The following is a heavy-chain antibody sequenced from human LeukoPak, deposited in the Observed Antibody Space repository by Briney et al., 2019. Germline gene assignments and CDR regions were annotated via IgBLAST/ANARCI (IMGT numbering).Heavy chain of an antibody. Sequence: GGSLRLSCAASGFTFSSYGMHWVRQAPGKGLEWVAVISYDGSNKYYADSVKGRFTISRDNSRNTLYLQMNNLRADDTAVYYCARGSSWLVFDYWGQGTLVTVSS. CDR2: ISYDGSNK. CDR3: ARGSSWLVFDY. D-gene: IGHD2-2*01. J-gene: IGHJ4*02. V-gene: IGHV3-30*03. CDR1: GFTFSSYG.